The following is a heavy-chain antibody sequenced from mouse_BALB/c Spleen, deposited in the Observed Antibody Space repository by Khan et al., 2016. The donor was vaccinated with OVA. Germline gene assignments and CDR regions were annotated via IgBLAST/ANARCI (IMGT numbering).Heavy chain of an antibody. V-gene: IGHV9-3-1*01. D-gene: IGHD1-1*01. J-gene: IGHJ4*01. CDR1: GYIFTNYG. CDR3: ARTLYGSGYDYAMDY. CDR2: INTYTGEP. Sequence: QIQLVQSGPELKQPGETVKISCKASGYIFTNYGMTWVKQAPGKGLKWMGWINTYTGEPTYADDFKGRFAFSLETSANTAYLQINNLNNEDTATYFCARTLYGSGYDYAMDYWGQGTSVTVSS.